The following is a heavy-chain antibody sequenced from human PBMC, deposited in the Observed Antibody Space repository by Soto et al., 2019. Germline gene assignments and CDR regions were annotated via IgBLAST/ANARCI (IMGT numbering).Heavy chain of an antibody. D-gene: IGHD1-26*01. CDR3: AKDLMSESYSAFDY. CDR2: IRGSGDRT. J-gene: IGHJ4*02. Sequence: VQLLESGGGLVQPGGSLRLSCVASGFTFSSYAMSWVRQAQGKGLEWVSYIRGSGDRTYYADSVKGRFTISRDISKNTLYLQMNSLRSDDTAVYYCAKDLMSESYSAFDYWGQGTLVTVSS. CDR1: GFTFSSYA. V-gene: IGHV3-23*01.